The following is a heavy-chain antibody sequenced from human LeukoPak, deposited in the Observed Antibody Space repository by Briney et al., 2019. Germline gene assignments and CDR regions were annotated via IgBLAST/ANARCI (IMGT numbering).Heavy chain of an antibody. D-gene: IGHD3-3*01. CDR1: GFTFSSYA. CDR2: ISGSGGST. J-gene: IGHJ6*02. CDR3: ARDLGVTTYHYYYYYGMGV. V-gene: IGHV3-23*01. Sequence: PGGSLRLSCAASGFTFSSYAMSWVRQAPGKGLEWVSAISGSGGSTYYADSVKGRFTISRDNAKNSLYLQMNSLRAEDTAVYYCARDLGVTTYHYYYYYGMGVWGQGTTVTVSS.